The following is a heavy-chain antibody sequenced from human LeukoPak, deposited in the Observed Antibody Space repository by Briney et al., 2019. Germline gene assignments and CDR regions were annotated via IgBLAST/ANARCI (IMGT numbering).Heavy chain of an antibody. CDR3: ARAQLARCGGDCYNQFDP. CDR2: IIPIFGTA. Sequence: ASVTVSCKASGGTFSSYAISWVRQAPGQGLEWMGGIIPIFGTANYAQKFQGRVTITADKSTSTAYMELSSLRSEDTAVYYCARAQLARCGGDCYNQFDPWGQGTLVTVSS. J-gene: IGHJ5*02. D-gene: IGHD2-21*02. V-gene: IGHV1-69*06. CDR1: GGTFSSYA.